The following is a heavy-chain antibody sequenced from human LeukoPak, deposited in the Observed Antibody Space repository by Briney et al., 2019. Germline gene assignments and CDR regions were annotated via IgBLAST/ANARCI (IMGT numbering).Heavy chain of an antibody. CDR2: IRYDGSNK. CDR3: AAGITIFQFTSGDAFDI. J-gene: IGHJ3*02. D-gene: IGHD3-9*01. CDR1: GFTFSSYG. Sequence: GGSLRLSCAASGFTFSSYGMHWVRQAPGKGLEWVAFIRYDGSNKYYADSVKGRFTISRDNSKNTLYLQMNSLRAEDTAVYYCAAGITIFQFTSGDAFDIWGQGTMVTVSS. V-gene: IGHV3-30*02.